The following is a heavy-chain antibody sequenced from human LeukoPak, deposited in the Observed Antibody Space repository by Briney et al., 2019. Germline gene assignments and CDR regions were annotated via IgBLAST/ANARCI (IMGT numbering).Heavy chain of an antibody. D-gene: IGHD1-26*01. CDR1: GFTFINAW. J-gene: IGHJ4*02. Sequence: GGSQRLSCAASGFTFINAWMAWVRQAPGKGLEWVGRIKAKAHGGTIEYAAPVKGRFTISRDDSKNTLYLQMNSLKTEDTAVYYCTTDGVGVEGATYDNWGQGTLVSVSS. CDR2: IKAKAHGGTI. CDR3: TTDGVGVEGATYDN. V-gene: IGHV3-15*01.